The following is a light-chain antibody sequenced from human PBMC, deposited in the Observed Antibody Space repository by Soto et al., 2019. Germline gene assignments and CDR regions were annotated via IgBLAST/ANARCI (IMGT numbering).Light chain of an antibody. CDR2: KAS. CDR3: QQYNSYI. V-gene: IGKV1-5*03. CDR1: ESISSW. J-gene: IGKJ5*01. Sequence: DIQMTQSPSTLSASVGDRVIITCRASESISSWLALYQQKPGKAPNLLIYKASSLQSWVPLRFSGGGSGTDSTLTLSRLQPEDFATYYCQQYNSYIFGQGTRLEIK.